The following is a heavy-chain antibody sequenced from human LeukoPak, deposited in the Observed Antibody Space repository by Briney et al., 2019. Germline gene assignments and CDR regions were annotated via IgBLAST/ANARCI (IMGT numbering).Heavy chain of an antibody. Sequence: SETLSLTCTVSGGSISSSSYYWSWIRQPPGKGLEWIGEINHSGSTNYNPSLKSRVNISVDTSKNQFSLKLSSVTAADTAVYYCARVSRLWWARDIWGQGTMVIVSS. CDR2: INHSGST. D-gene: IGHD2-21*01. J-gene: IGHJ3*02. CDR3: ARVSRLWWARDI. CDR1: GGSISSSSYY. V-gene: IGHV4-39*07.